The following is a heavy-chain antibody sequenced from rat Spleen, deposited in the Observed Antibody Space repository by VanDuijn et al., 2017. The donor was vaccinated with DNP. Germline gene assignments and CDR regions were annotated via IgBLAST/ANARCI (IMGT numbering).Heavy chain of an antibody. CDR2: ITGSGGGT. D-gene: IGHD1-11*01. CDR1: GFTFINYW. Sequence: EVQLVESGGDLVQPGRSLKLSCVASGFTFINYWMTWIRRVPGKGLEWLGAITGSGGGTYYSGSVKGRFTIPRDNAKNTLYLQMDSLRSEDTATYYCTTDFERGYWGQGVMVTVSS. J-gene: IGHJ2*01. CDR3: TTDFERGY. V-gene: IGHV5-31*01.